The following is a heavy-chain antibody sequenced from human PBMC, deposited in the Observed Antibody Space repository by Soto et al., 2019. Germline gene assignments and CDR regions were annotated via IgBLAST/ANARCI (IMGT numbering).Heavy chain of an antibody. V-gene: IGHV3-23*01. CDR2: IDGSGGIT. CDR3: VKNSGWFKT. J-gene: IGHJ5*02. CDR1: GFTFGTTD. D-gene: IGHD3-10*01. Sequence: QLLQSGGGLVQPGGPLTLSCAASGFTFGTTDISWVRQAPGAGLEWVSTIDGSGGITYYADSVKGRFTLSRDNSRNTVYLQMNSLRGDDMALYYCVKNSGWFKTWGQGALVTVSS.